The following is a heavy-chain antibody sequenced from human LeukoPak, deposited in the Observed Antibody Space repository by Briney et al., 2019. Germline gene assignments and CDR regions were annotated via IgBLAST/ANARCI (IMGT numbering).Heavy chain of an antibody. CDR1: GFTFSSYS. V-gene: IGHV3-21*04. CDR3: ARRRVTVVRGVDITSYYFDY. D-gene: IGHD3-10*01. Sequence: GGSLRLSCAASGFTFSSYSMNWVRQAPGKGLEWVSSISSSSSYIYHADSVKGRFTISRDNAKNSLYLQMNSLGAEDTALYFCARRRVTVVRGVDITSYYFDYWGQGTLVTVSS. CDR2: ISSSSSYI. J-gene: IGHJ4*02.